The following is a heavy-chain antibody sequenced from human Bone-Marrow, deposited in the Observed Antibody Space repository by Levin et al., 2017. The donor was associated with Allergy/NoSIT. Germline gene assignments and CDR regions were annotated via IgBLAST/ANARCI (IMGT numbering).Heavy chain of an antibody. CDR3: VRDSTFYYDSTGSEVTTPGAFDL. V-gene: IGHV1-46*01. D-gene: IGHD3-22*01. CDR2: ITPSGGAT. Sequence: ASVKVSCTASGYTFPIYHVHWVRQAPGQGLEWMGIITPSGGATHYARNFQGRVSMTSDTSTSTIYMELSSLRSEDTAVYYCVRDSTFYYDSTGSEVTTPGAFDLWGQGTMVTVSS. CDR1: GYTFPIYH. J-gene: IGHJ3*01.